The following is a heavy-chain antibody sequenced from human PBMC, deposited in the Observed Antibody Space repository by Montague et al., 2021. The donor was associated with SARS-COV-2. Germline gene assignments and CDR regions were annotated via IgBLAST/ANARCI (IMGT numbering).Heavy chain of an antibody. D-gene: IGHD1-26*01. CDR1: GDSVVSNRAT. V-gene: IGHV6-1*01. J-gene: IGHJ4*02. CDR2: TYYKTRWSN. Sequence: CAISGDSVVSNRATWHGHSQYPSRGVEWLGRTYYKTRWSNDYAVXXRSRIIINPDTSTNQFSLQLSSVTPEDTAVYFCARERWAVGVSFDYWGQGTLVTVSS. CDR3: ARERWAVGVSFDY.